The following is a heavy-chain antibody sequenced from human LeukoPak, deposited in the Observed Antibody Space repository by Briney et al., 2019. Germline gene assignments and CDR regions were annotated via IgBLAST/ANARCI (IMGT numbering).Heavy chain of an antibody. CDR3: ARDLRSRSTTVTGNYYYYYMDV. J-gene: IGHJ6*03. Sequence: GGSLRLSCAASGFTFSSYAMSWVRQAPGKGLEWVSSISSSSSYIYYADSVKGRFTISRDNAKNSLYLQMNSLRAEDTAVYYCARDLRSRSTTVTGNYYYYYMDVWGKGTTVTVSS. CDR1: GFTFSSYA. D-gene: IGHD4-11*01. CDR2: ISSSSSYI. V-gene: IGHV3-21*01.